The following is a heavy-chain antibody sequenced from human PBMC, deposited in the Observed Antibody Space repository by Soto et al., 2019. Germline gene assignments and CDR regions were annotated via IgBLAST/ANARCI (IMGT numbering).Heavy chain of an antibody. Sequence: ASVRVSCKVSGCTLTELSMHWVRQAPGKVLEWMGGFDPEDGETIYAQKFQGRVTMTEDTSTDTPYMGLSSLRSEDTAVYYCATRIAAAGGRRYSDYWG. CDR2: FDPEDGET. CDR3: ATRIAAAGGRRYSDY. V-gene: IGHV1-24*01. J-gene: IGHJ4*03. CDR1: GCTLTELS. D-gene: IGHD6-13*01.